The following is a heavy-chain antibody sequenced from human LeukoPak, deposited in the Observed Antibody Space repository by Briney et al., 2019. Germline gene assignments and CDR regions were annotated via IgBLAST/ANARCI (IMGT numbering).Heavy chain of an antibody. J-gene: IGHJ6*03. V-gene: IGHV1-8*01. CDR2: VNPNSGNT. Sequence: ASVKVSCKASGYTFTSYDINWVRQATGQGLEWMGWVNPNSGNTGYAQKFQGRVTMTRNTSISTAYMELSSLRSDDTAVYYCARLIVVVVAATPRDYYYYYYMDVWGKGTTVTISS. D-gene: IGHD2-15*01. CDR3: ARLIVVVVAATPRDYYYYYYMDV. CDR1: GYTFTSYD.